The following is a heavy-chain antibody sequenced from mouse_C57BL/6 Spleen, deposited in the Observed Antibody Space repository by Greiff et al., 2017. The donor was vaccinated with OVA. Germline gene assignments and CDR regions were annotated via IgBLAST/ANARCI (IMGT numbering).Heavy chain of an antibody. CDR2: ISSGSSTI. CDR3: ARPNSHFYGSSLPYAMDY. Sequence: EVKLVESGGGLVKPGGSLKLSCAASGFTFSDYGMHWVRQAPEKGLEWVAYISSGSSTIYYADTVKGRFTISRDNAKNTLFLQMTSLRSEDTAMYYCARPNSHFYGSSLPYAMDYWGQGTSVTVSS. CDR1: GFTFSDYG. J-gene: IGHJ4*01. D-gene: IGHD1-1*01. V-gene: IGHV5-17*01.